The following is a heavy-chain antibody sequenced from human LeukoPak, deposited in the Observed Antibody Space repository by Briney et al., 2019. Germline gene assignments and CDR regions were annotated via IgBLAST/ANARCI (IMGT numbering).Heavy chain of an antibody. CDR2: INPNSGGT. CDR1: GYTFTGYY. Sequence: ASAKVSCKASGYTFTGYYMHWVRQAPGQGLEWMGWINPNSGGTNYAQKFQGWVTMTRDTSISTAYMELSRLRSDDTAVYYCARDQGYSSGAGGADYWGQGTLVTVSS. V-gene: IGHV1-2*04. CDR3: ARDQGYSSGAGGADY. J-gene: IGHJ4*02. D-gene: IGHD6-19*01.